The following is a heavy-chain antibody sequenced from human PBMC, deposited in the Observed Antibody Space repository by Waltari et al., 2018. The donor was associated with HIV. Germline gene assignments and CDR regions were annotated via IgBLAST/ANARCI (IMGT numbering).Heavy chain of an antibody. Sequence: QEQLEESGGGMVQPGRSLRLSCEASGFTLSHYGMHWVRQVPDKGLEWLAILWDDGSVAYYADSVKGRFTVSRDNSKNTLYLQMNSLRVDDTAVYFCARDIDLWGPGTLVTVSS. CDR1: GFTLSHYG. J-gene: IGHJ2*01. CDR3: ARDIDL. V-gene: IGHV3-33*01. CDR2: LWDDGSVA.